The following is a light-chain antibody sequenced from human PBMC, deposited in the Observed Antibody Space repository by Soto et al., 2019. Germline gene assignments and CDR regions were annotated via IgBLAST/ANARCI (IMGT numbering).Light chain of an antibody. CDR3: QQRSNWPPVT. V-gene: IGKV3-11*01. CDR1: QSVSSY. CDR2: DAS. Sequence: DIVLTQSPATLSLSPGERAHLSCRASQSVSSYLAWYQQKPGQAPRLLIYDASNRATGIPARFSGSGSGTDFTLTISSLEPEDFAIYYCQQRSNWPPVTFGGGTKVEIK. J-gene: IGKJ4*01.